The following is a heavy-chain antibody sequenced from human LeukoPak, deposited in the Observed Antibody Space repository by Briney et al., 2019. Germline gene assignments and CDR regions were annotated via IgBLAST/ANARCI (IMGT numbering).Heavy chain of an antibody. J-gene: IGHJ3*02. CDR2: IGSSGSYI. Sequence: GGSLRLSCAASGFTFSSSSMNWVRQAPRKGLEWVSSIGSSGSYIYYADSVTGRFTISRDNAKNSLYLQVNSLRAEDTAVYYCASNYIGAFDIWGQGTMVTVSS. V-gene: IGHV3-21*01. CDR3: ASNYIGAFDI. D-gene: IGHD2-15*01. CDR1: GFTFSSSS.